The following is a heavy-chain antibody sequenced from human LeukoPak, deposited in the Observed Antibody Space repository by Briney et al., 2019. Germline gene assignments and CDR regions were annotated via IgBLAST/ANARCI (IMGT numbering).Heavy chain of an antibody. J-gene: IGHJ6*02. CDR1: GGTFSSYA. V-gene: IGHV1-69*13. CDR2: IIPIFGTA. D-gene: IGHD6-25*01. Sequence: ASVKVSCKASGGTFSSYAISWVRQAPGQGLEWMGGIIPIFGTANYAQKFQGRVTITADESTSTAYMEPSSLRSEDTAVYYCARVSRGWGLVDGYYGMDVWGQGTTVTVSS. CDR3: ARVSRGWGLVDGYYGMDV.